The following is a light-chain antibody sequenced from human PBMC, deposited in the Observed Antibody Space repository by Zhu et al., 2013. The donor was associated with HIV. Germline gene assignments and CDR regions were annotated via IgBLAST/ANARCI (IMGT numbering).Light chain of an antibody. CDR2: GAS. CDR3: QQYGSSIT. V-gene: IGKV3-20*01. Sequence: IVLTQSPGILSLSPGERATLSCRASQSIRSSYLAWYQQTPGQAPRLLVYGASSRATGIPDRFSGSGSGTDFTLTISRLEPEDFAVYYCQQYGSSITFGQGTRLEIK. CDR1: QSIRSSY. J-gene: IGKJ5*01.